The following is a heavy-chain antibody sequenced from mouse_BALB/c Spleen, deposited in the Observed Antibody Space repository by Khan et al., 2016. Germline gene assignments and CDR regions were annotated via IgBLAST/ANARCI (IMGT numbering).Heavy chain of an antibody. CDR1: GYSFTAYY. V-gene: IGHV1-18*01. D-gene: IGHD2-4*01. Sequence: VQLQQSDPDLVKPGASVKISCKASGYSFTAYYMYWVKQSHGKSLEWIGRINPNNGATTFNQKFKGKAILTVDKSSTTAYMELRSLASDDSAVSAFARDDYVNWGQGTTLTFSS. J-gene: IGHJ2*01. CDR2: INPNNGAT. CDR3: ARDDYVN.